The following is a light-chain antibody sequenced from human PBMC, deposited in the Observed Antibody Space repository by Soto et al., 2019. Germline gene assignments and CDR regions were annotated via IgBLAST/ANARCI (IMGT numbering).Light chain of an antibody. V-gene: IGLV2-14*01. CDR2: EVS. CDR3: SSYRTSNSYV. Sequence: QSVLTQTASVSGSPGQSITISCSGTSSDVGDYNYVSWYQQHPGKAPKLLIYEVSNRPSGVSNRFSGSKSGNTASLTISGLQAEDEADYYCSSYRTSNSYVFXTGTKVTVL. CDR1: SSDVGDYNY. J-gene: IGLJ1*01.